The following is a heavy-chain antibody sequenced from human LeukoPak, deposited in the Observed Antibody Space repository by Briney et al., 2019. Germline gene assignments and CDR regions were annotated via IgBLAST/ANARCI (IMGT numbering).Heavy chain of an antibody. D-gene: IGHD4-17*01. V-gene: IGHV3-11*03. CDR1: GFTFSDYY. CDR2: INSSSSYT. Sequence: KAGGTLRLSCAASGFTFSDYYMSWVRQARGKGLEWVSYINSSSSYTKYADSVKGRFTIYRDNAKNSLYLQMNSLRAEDTAVYYCATWNSGMTTVTTIPRYYYYCMDVWGQGTTVTVSS. J-gene: IGHJ6*02. CDR3: ATWNSGMTTVTTIPRYYYYCMDV.